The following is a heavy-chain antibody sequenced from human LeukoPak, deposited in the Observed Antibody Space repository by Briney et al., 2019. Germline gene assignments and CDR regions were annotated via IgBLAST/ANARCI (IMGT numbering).Heavy chain of an antibody. CDR2: ISSSSSTI. CDR1: GFTFSSYS. Sequence: PGGSLRLSCAASGFTFSSYSMNWVRQAPGKGLEWVPYISSSSSTIYYADSVNGRFTISRDNAKNSLYLQMNSLRAEDTAVYYCARPIWGFGELSIDYWGQGTLVTVSS. CDR3: ARPIWGFGELSIDY. V-gene: IGHV3-48*04. J-gene: IGHJ4*02. D-gene: IGHD3-10*01.